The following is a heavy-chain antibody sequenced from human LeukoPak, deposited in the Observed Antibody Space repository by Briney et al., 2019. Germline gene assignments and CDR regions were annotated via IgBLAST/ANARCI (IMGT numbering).Heavy chain of an antibody. V-gene: IGHV3-23*01. CDR3: AKDRKCNTVTCGDALDV. J-gene: IGHJ3*01. CDR1: GFTFSSPA. D-gene: IGHD2-8*01. Sequence: GGSLRLSCAAPGFTFSSPAMHWVRQAPGKGLEWVSSISGSGDNTKNADSVQGRFTISRDNFKNTVSLQMNSLRAEDTAVYYCAKDRKCNTVTCGDALDVWGQGTKVTVSS. CDR2: ISGSGDNT.